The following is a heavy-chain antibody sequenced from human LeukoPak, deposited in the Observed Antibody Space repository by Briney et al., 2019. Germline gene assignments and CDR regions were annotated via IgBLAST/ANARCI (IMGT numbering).Heavy chain of an antibody. CDR3: TREYGFMTTVFHAFDI. CDR2: IYHSGST. CDR1: GYSISSGYY. J-gene: IGHJ3*02. Sequence: KPSETLSLTCTVSGYSISSGYYWGWIRQPPGKGLEWIGSIYHSGSTYYNPSLKSRVTISVDTSKNQFSLKLSSVTAADTAIYYCTREYGFMTTVFHAFDIWGQGTMVTVSS. V-gene: IGHV4-38-2*02. D-gene: IGHD4-17*01.